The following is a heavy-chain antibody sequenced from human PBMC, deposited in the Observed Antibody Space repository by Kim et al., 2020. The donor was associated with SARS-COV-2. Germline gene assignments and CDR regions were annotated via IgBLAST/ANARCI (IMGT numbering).Heavy chain of an antibody. D-gene: IGHD3-10*01. V-gene: IGHV3-30*18. CDR2: ISYDGSNK. J-gene: IGHJ6*02. CDR3: AKDSRWFGEVDSYGMDV. CDR1: GFTFSSYG. Sequence: GWSLRLSCAASGFTFSSYGMHWVRQAPGKGLEWVAVISYDGSNKYYADSVKGRFTISRDNPKNTLYLQMNSLRAEDTAVYYCAKDSRWFGEVDSYGMDVWGQGTTVTVSS.